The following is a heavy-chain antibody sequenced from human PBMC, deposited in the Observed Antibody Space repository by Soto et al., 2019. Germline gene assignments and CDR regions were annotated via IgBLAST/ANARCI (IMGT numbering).Heavy chain of an antibody. CDR2: IRSKANSYAT. V-gene: IGHV3-73*01. Sequence: EVQLVESGGGLVQPGGSLKLSCAASGFTFSGSAMHWVRQASGKGLEWVGRIRSKANSYATAYAASVKGRFTISRDDSKNTAYLQMNSLRVEDTAVYYCAPAGPEYWGQGSLVTVSS. CDR3: APAGPEY. CDR1: GFTFSGSA. D-gene: IGHD6-13*01. J-gene: IGHJ4*02.